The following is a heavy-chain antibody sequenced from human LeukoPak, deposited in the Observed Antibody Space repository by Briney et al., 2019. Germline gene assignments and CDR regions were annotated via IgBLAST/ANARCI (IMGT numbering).Heavy chain of an antibody. D-gene: IGHD1-1*01. CDR2: ISGSGGST. CDR3: AKDVVWAGTDYFDY. Sequence: PGGSLRLSCAASGFTFSSYSMNWVRQAPGKGLEWVSAISGSGGSTYYADSVKGRFIISRDNSKNTLYLQMNSLRAEDTAVYYCAKDVVWAGTDYFDYWGQGTLVTVSS. V-gene: IGHV3-23*01. J-gene: IGHJ4*02. CDR1: GFTFSSYS.